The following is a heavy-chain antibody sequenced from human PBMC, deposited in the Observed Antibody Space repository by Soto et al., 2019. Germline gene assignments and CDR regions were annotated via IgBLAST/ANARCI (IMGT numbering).Heavy chain of an antibody. CDR2: ISSNGGNT. CDR1: GFTFSSYA. CDR3: NSGYSSGLDV. Sequence: SLRLSCSASGFTFSSYAMHWVRQAPGKGLEYVSAISSNGGNTYYADSVKGRFIISRDNSKNTLYLQMSSLRAEDTAVYYCNSGYSSGLDVWGQGTTVTVSS. D-gene: IGHD5-18*01. V-gene: IGHV3-64D*06. J-gene: IGHJ6*02.